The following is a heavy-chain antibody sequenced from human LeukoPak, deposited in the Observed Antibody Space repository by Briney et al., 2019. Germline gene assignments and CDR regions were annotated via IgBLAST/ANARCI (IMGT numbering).Heavy chain of an antibody. Sequence: PSETLSLTCTVSGGSISSYYWSWIRQPPGKGLEWIGYIYYSGSTNYNPSLKSRVTISVDTSKNQFSLKLSSVTAADTAVYYCARSQRDTNWNDYHAFDIWGQGTMVTVSS. J-gene: IGHJ3*02. D-gene: IGHD1-20*01. CDR3: ARSQRDTNWNDYHAFDI. V-gene: IGHV4-59*01. CDR2: IYYSGST. CDR1: GGSISSYY.